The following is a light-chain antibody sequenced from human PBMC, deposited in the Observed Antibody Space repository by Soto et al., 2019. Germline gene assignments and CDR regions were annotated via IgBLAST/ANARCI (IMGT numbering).Light chain of an antibody. J-gene: IGKJ3*01. CDR1: QGVGVY. Sequence: EILLTQSPATLSLSPGERATLSCRASQGVGVYLAWYQQKRGQAPRLLIHDASIRATGIPARFSGSGSGTEFTLTISRLEPEDFAGYSCQLRSNWAFTFGPGTKRDFK. CDR3: QLRSNWAFT. CDR2: DAS. V-gene: IGKV3-11*01.